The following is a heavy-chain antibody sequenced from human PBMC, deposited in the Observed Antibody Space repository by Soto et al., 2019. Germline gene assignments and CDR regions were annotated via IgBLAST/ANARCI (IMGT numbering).Heavy chain of an antibody. Sequence: QVQLVESGGGVVQPGRSLRLSCAASGFTFSSYAMHWVRQAPGKGLEWVAVISYDGSNKYYADSVKGRFTISRDNSKNTLYLQMSSLRAEDTAVYYCARDRAVAGTSPGGGGMDVWGQGTTVTVSS. J-gene: IGHJ6*02. D-gene: IGHD6-19*01. V-gene: IGHV3-30-3*01. CDR1: GFTFSSYA. CDR2: ISYDGSNK. CDR3: ARDRAVAGTSPGGGGMDV.